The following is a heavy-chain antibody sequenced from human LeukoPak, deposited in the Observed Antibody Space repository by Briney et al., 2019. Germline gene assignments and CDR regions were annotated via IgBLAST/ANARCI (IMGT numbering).Heavy chain of an antibody. Sequence: ASVKVSCKASGYTFTSYDINWVRQATGQGLEWMGWMNPNSGNTGYAQKFQGRVTMTRNTSISTAYMELSSLRSEDTAVNYCARGIVLWFGESDYYYYYMDVWGKGTTVTVSS. V-gene: IGHV1-8*01. CDR3: ARGIVLWFGESDYYYYYMDV. D-gene: IGHD3-10*01. CDR1: GYTFTSYD. CDR2: MNPNSGNT. J-gene: IGHJ6*03.